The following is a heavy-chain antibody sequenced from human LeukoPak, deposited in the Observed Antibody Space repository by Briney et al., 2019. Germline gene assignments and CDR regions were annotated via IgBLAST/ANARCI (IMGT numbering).Heavy chain of an antibody. CDR3: AKDMGAYFEMPSGAFEI. Sequence: GGSLRLSCAASGFTFDDYAIHWVRQAPGKGLEWVSAITWNSGSIGYADSVKGRFTISRDNAKNSLYLQMNSLRAEDTALYYCAKDMGAYFEMPSGAFEIWGQGTMVTVSS. CDR2: ITWNSGSI. V-gene: IGHV3-9*01. D-gene: IGHD1-26*01. CDR1: GFTFDDYA. J-gene: IGHJ3*02.